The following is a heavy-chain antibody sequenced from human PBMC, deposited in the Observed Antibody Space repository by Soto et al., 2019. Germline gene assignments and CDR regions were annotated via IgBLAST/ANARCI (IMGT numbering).Heavy chain of an antibody. D-gene: IGHD1-1*01. Sequence: RGESLKISCKGSGYIFSDYWIAWVRQMPGKGLEWMAIISPRDSDTRYSPSFRGQVTLSADKFINTAYLQWYSLEASDTAIYYCARRGESRGNDLDFWGQGTPVTVSS. CDR2: ISPRDSDT. CDR3: ARRGESRGNDLDF. V-gene: IGHV5-51*01. CDR1: GYIFSDYW. J-gene: IGHJ4*02.